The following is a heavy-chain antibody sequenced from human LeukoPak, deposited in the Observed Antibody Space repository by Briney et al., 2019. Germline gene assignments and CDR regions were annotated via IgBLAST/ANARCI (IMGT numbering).Heavy chain of an antibody. D-gene: IGHD4-17*01. Sequence: ASVKVSCKASGYTFTDFGXXXXXXAPGQXXXXXGWIGXXXXXXNXXXXXXXXXXXXTDPSTSTAYMELKSLRSDDTAVYFCARAGRAVTSHFDSWGQGTLVTVSS. J-gene: IGHJ4*02. CDR2: IGXXXXXX. CDR3: ARAGRAVTSHFDS. CDR1: GYTFTDFG. V-gene: IGHV1-18*04.